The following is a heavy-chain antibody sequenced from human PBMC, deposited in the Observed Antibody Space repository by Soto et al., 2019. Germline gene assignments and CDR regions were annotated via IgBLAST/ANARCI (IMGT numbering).Heavy chain of an antibody. J-gene: IGHJ4*02. CDR3: ARGGYGDY. D-gene: IGHD1-1*01. Sequence: QVHLVQYGAEVKKPGASVKVSCKASGYTFTSYGITWVRQAPGQGLECMGWISAHNGNTDYAQKLQGRVIVTRDTSTSTDYMELRSLRSDDTAGYYCARGGYGDYWGQGALVTVSS. V-gene: IGHV1-18*01. CDR1: GYTFTSYG. CDR2: ISAHNGNT.